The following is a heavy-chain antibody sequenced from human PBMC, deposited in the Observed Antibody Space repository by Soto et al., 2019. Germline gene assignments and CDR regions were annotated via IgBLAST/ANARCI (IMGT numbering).Heavy chain of an antibody. V-gene: IGHV3-33*01. D-gene: IGHD6-13*01. CDR3: ARGGYSSSWYVRYFDY. CDR2: IWYDGSNK. J-gene: IGHJ4*02. Sequence: GGSLRLSCAASGFTFSSYGMHWVRQAPGKGLEWVAVIWYDGSNKYYADSVKGRFTISRDNSKNTLYLQMNSLRAEDTAVYYCARGGYSSSWYVRYFDYWGQGTRVTVSS. CDR1: GFTFSSYG.